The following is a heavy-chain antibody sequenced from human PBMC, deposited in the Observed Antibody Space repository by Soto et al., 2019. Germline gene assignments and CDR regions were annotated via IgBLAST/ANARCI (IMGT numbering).Heavy chain of an antibody. CDR1: GGSISSSSYY. J-gene: IGHJ4*02. CDR3: ARHSETRYLAY. Sequence: SETLSLTCTVSGGSISSSSYYWGWIRQPPGKGLEWIGSIYYSGSTYYNPSLKSRVTISVDTSKNQFSLKLSSVTAADTAVYYCARHSETRYLAYWGQGTLVTVSS. D-gene: IGHD4-17*01. V-gene: IGHV4-39*01. CDR2: IYYSGST.